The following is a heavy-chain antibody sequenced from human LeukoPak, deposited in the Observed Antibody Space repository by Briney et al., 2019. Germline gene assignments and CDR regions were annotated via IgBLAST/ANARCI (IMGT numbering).Heavy chain of an antibody. J-gene: IGHJ3*02. CDR2: TYLRSKWSN. Sequence: SQTLSLTCAISGDSVSSNSAASDWTRHSPSGGLEWLGRTYLRSKWSNDYAVSVKSRITINPDTSKNQFSLQLNSVTPEDTAVYYGAGDSDGNDAFDIWGQGTRVTVSS. CDR1: GDSVSSNSAA. D-gene: IGHD6-13*01. V-gene: IGHV6-1*01. CDR3: AGDSDGNDAFDI.